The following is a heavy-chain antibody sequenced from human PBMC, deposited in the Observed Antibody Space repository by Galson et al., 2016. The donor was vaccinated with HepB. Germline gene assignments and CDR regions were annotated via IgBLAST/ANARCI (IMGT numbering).Heavy chain of an antibody. Sequence: QSGAEVKKPGESLQISCKGSGYTFTSFWIGWVRQQPGKGLEWMGAIYSGDSNTRYSPSVQRQVTISVDRSISTVHRQWSSLKASDTAMYYCARMEITATMTHQPYAFDMWGHGTMVTVSS. V-gene: IGHV5-51*01. CDR3: ARMEITATMTHQPYAFDM. CDR2: IYSGDSNT. D-gene: IGHD1-7*01. CDR1: GYTFTSFW. J-gene: IGHJ3*02.